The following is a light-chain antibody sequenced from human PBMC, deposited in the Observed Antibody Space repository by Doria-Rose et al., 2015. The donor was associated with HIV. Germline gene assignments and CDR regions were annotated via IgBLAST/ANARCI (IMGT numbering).Light chain of an antibody. CDR2: DGS. CDR3: HQYGTSWT. J-gene: IGKJ1*01. Sequence: ESVLTQSPGTLSLSPGERANLSCRASQSFSRTYLAWYQQKPGQAPSLLIDDGSTSATGIPDRFSASGSGTDFTLTINRLEPEDFALYYCHQYGTSWTFGQGTKVEI. V-gene: IGKV3-20*01. CDR1: QSFSRTY.